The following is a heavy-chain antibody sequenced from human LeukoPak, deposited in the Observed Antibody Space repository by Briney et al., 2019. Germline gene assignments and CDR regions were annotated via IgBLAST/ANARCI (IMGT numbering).Heavy chain of an antibody. CDR3: ARAFGLTDY. CDR1: GFTFSSYW. D-gene: IGHD3/OR15-3a*01. CDR2: ISSSSTI. V-gene: IGHV3-48*02. J-gene: IGHJ4*02. Sequence: GGSLRLSCAASGFTFSSYWMHWVRQAPGKGLEWVSCISSSSTIYYADSVKGRFTISRDNAKNSLYLQMNSLRDEDTAVYYCARAFGLTDYWGQGTLVTVSS.